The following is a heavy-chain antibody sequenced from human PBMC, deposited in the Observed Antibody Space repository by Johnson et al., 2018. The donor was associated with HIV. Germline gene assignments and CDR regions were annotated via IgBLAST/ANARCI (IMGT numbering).Heavy chain of an antibody. CDR2: ISGSGGNT. Sequence: VQLVESGGGLVQPGGSLRLSCAASGFTFSSYAMSWVRQAPGKGLEWVSAISGSGGNTGYADSVKGRFIISRDNAKNSLYLQMNSLRAEDTALYFCARDRGGSGGKGSFDIWGQGTMVTVSS. J-gene: IGHJ3*02. V-gene: IGHV3-23*04. D-gene: IGHD4-23*01. CDR3: ARDRGGSGGKGSFDI. CDR1: GFTFSSYA.